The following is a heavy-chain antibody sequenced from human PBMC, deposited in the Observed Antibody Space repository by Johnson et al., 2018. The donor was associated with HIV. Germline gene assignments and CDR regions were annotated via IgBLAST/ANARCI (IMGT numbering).Heavy chain of an antibody. V-gene: IGHV3-23*04. CDR2: ISGSADRT. Sequence: VQLVESGGALVQPGESLRLSCAASGLTFYTYALSWVRQAPGKGLEWVASISGSADRTYYEDSVKGRFTISRDNSKNTLSLQMNSLRAEETAVYYCRVVTGAVDIGGQGTMVTVSS. J-gene: IGHJ3*02. CDR3: RVVTGAVDI. D-gene: IGHD4-23*01. CDR1: GLTFYTYA.